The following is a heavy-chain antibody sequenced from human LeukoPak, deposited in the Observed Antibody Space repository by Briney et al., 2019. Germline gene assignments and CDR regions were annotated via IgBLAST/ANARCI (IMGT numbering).Heavy chain of an antibody. Sequence: ASVKVSCKASGYTFTGYYIHWVRQAPGQGLEWMGWINPNSGGTNYAQKFQGRVTMTRDTSISTAYMELSSLRSEDTAVYYCARAARRLPLLYYMDVWGKGTTVTVSS. J-gene: IGHJ6*03. CDR2: INPNSGGT. CDR1: GYTFTGYY. V-gene: IGHV1-2*02. CDR3: ARAARRLPLLYYMDV. D-gene: IGHD2-21*02.